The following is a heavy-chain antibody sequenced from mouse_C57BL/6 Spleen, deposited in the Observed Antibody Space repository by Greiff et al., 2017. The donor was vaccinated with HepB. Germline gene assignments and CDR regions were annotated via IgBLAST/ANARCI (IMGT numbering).Heavy chain of an antibody. Sequence: VQLQQSGAELVKPGASVKLSCKASGYTFTEYTIHWVKQRPGQGLEWIGWFYPGSGSIKYNEKFKDKATLTADKSSSTVYMELSRLTSEDSAVYFCARHGGYYYGSSYKDYFDYWGQGTTLTVSS. CDR2: FYPGSGSI. J-gene: IGHJ2*01. CDR1: GYTFTEYT. D-gene: IGHD1-1*01. CDR3: ARHGGYYYGSSYKDYFDY. V-gene: IGHV1-62-2*01.